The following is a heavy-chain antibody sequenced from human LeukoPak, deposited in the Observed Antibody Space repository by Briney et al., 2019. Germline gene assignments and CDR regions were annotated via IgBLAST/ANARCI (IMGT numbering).Heavy chain of an antibody. J-gene: IGHJ4*02. D-gene: IGHD1-1*01. CDR3: ARLARRTTGTQPLQY. CDR1: GFTFSDYG. V-gene: IGHV3-30*02. Sequence: PGGSLRLSCAASGFTFSDYGMHWVRQAPGKGLEWVAFIRHDGSNKKNADSVKGRFTISRDNSKNTLYLQMNSLRPEDTAVYYCARLARRTTGTQPLQYWGQGTLVTVSS. CDR2: IRHDGSNK.